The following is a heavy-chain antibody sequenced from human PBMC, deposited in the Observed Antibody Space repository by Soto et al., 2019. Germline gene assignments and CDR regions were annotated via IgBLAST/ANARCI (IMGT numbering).Heavy chain of an antibody. J-gene: IGHJ5*02. CDR1: GSSFPKYP. CDR2: ISHGGVTK. Sequence: GGSLRLSCAASGSSFPKYPMHWVRQTPDEGLEWVAVISHGGVTKNSADSVKGRFSISRDNSRNTLYLEMNSLRTEDTAMYYCVRGGYSSSWERLDPWGQGTLVTVSS. CDR3: VRGGYSSSWERLDP. D-gene: IGHD4-4*01. V-gene: IGHV3-30-3*01.